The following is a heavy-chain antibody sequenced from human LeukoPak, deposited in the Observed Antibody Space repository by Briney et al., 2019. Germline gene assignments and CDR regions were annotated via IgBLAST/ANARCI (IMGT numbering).Heavy chain of an antibody. D-gene: IGHD3-22*01. Sequence: GGSLRLSCAASGFTFSIYGMHWVRQAPGKGLEWVAAIIYDGSNKYYADSVKGRFTISRDNSKNTLYLQMNSLRAEDTAVYYCAKAPRNYYDSSGFQFFDYWGQGTLVTVSS. J-gene: IGHJ4*02. V-gene: IGHV3-30*18. CDR1: GFTFSIYG. CDR2: IIYDGSNK. CDR3: AKAPRNYYDSSGFQFFDY.